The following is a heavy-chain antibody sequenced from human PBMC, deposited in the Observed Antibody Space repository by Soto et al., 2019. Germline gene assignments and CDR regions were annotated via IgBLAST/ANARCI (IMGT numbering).Heavy chain of an antibody. V-gene: IGHV1-69*13. Sequence: SVKVSCKASGGTFSSYAISWVRQAPGQGLEWMGGIIPIFGTANYAQKFQGRVTITADESTSTAYMELSSLRSEDTAVYYCARDQSSRFRVVTLYYYYGMDVWGQGTTVTVS. CDR1: GGTFSSYA. CDR2: IIPIFGTA. D-gene: IGHD3-3*01. CDR3: ARDQSSRFRVVTLYYYYGMDV. J-gene: IGHJ6*02.